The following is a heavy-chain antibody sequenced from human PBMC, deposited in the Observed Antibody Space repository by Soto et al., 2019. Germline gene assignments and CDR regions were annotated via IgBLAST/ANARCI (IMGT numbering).Heavy chain of an antibody. Sequence: ASVKVSCKASGYTFTNYGISWVRQPPGQGLAWMGWNSAYNGNTNYAQKIQGSVTMTTDKSTSTAYMELRSLRSADTAVYYCARERELTPQNFDYWVQGTLVTVSS. CDR3: ARERELTPQNFDY. CDR2: NSAYNGNT. J-gene: IGHJ4*02. V-gene: IGHV1-18*01. D-gene: IGHD1-26*01. CDR1: GYTFTNYG.